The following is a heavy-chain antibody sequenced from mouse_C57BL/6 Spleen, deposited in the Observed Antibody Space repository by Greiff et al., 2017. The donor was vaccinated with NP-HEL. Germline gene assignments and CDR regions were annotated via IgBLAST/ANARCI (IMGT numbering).Heavy chain of an antibody. V-gene: IGHV5-16*01. D-gene: IGHD1-1*01. Sequence: EVHLVESEGGLVQPGSSMKLSCTASGFTFSDYYMAWVRQVPEKGLEWVANINYDGSSTYYLDSLKSRFIISRDNAKNILYLQMSSLKSEDTATYYCAREGHYYGIDYWGQGTTLTVSS. CDR1: GFTFSDYY. CDR3: AREGHYYGIDY. J-gene: IGHJ2*01. CDR2: INYDGSST.